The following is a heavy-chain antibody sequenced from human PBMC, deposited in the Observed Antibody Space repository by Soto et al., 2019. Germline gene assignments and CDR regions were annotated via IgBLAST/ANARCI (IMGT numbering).Heavy chain of an antibody. J-gene: IGHJ5*02. D-gene: IGHD6-13*01. V-gene: IGHV3-30-3*01. CDR2: ISYDGSNK. CDR3: ASQRSIAAAEAPRLDP. CDR1: GFTFSSYA. Sequence: PGGSLRLSCAASGFTFSSYAMHWVRQAPGKGLEWVAVISYDGSNKYYADSVKGRFTISRDNSKNTLYLQMNSLRAEDTAVYYCASQRSIAAAEAPRLDPWGQGTLVTVSS.